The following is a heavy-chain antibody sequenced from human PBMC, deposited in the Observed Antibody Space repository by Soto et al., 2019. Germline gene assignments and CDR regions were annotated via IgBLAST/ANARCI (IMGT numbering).Heavy chain of an antibody. V-gene: IGHV3-9*01. CDR3: AKDMKWGGMTTIHYFDS. CDR1: GFTVDDYA. CDR2: IGWNSETI. D-gene: IGHD4-17*01. Sequence: GGSLRLSCAASGFTVDDYAMHWVRQAPGKGLEWVSGIGWNSETIDYADSVKGRFTISRDNAKSSLFLQMNSLRPDDTALYYCAKDMKWGGMTTIHYFDSWGQRTLVTVSS. J-gene: IGHJ4*02.